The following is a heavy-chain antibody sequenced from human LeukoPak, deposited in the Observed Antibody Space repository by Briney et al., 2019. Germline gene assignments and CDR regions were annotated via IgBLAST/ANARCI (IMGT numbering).Heavy chain of an antibody. D-gene: IGHD3-3*01. CDR3: AKGLREYDFWSGYAT. CDR2: ISVSGGSP. J-gene: IGHJ5*02. V-gene: IGHV3-23*01. CDR1: VFTFSSYA. Sequence: GGSLRVSCAASVFTFSSYAMMWVRQAPGKGLDWVSTISVSGGSPNYVDSVKGRFTISRDNSKNTLFLQMNSLRAEDTALYYCAKGLREYDFWSGYATWGQGTLVTVSS.